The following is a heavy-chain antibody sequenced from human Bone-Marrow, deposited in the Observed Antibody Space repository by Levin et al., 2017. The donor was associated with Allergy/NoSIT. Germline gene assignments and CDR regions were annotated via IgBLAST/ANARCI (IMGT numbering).Heavy chain of an antibody. CDR2: INSDGSDT. J-gene: IGHJ6*02. D-gene: IGHD3-10*01. V-gene: IGHV3-74*01. Sequence: GESLKISCEASGFTFSSFRMYWVRQTPGKRLVWVSLINSDGSDTNYADSVKGRFTISRDNAKNTLSLQMDSLTAEDTAVYYCARGGGGLAVWGQGTTVTVSS. CDR1: GFTFSSFR. CDR3: ARGGGGLAV.